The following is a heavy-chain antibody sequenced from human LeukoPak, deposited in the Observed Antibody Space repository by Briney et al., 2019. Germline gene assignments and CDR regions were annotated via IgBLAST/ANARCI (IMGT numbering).Heavy chain of an antibody. CDR3: AKGHSSGWPFDY. J-gene: IGHJ4*02. V-gene: IGHV3-23*01. CDR1: GFTFSKSF. CDR2: ISGSGGNT. D-gene: IGHD6-19*01. Sequence: GGSLRLSCAASGFTFSKSFMTWVRQAPGKGLEWVSTISGSGGNTYYTDSVKGRFTISRDNSKNTLSLQMNSLRAEDTAVYYCAKGHSSGWPFDYWGQGTLVTVSS.